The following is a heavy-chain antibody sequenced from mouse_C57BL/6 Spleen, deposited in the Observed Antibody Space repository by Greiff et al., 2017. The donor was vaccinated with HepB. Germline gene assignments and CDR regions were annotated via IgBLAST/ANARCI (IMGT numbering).Heavy chain of an antibody. Sequence: QVQLQQPGAELVKPGASVKLSCKASGYNFTSYWMQWVKQRPGQGLEWIGEIDPSDSYTNYNQKFKGKATLTVDTSSSTAYMQLSSLTSEDSAVYYCARGGWVDYWGQGTTLTVSS. J-gene: IGHJ2*01. V-gene: IGHV1-50*01. D-gene: IGHD3-3*01. CDR1: GYNFTSYW. CDR3: ARGGWVDY. CDR2: IDPSDSYT.